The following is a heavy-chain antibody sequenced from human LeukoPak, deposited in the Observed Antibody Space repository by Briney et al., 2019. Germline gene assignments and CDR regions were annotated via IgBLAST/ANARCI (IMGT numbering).Heavy chain of an antibody. Sequence: SETLSLTCTVPGGSISTYYWSWIRQPPGKGLEWIGYISYTVTSNYNPSLKSRVTISVDTSKNQFSLKLSSVTAADTAVYYCARVGDWNDLVYWGQGTLVTVSS. CDR2: ISYTVTS. V-gene: IGHV4-59*01. D-gene: IGHD1-1*01. CDR1: GGSISTYY. CDR3: ARVGDWNDLVY. J-gene: IGHJ4*02.